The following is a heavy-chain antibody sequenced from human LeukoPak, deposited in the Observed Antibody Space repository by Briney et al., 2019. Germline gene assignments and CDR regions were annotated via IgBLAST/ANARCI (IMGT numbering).Heavy chain of an antibody. D-gene: IGHD5-24*01. CDR2: IHPGDSDT. V-gene: IGHV5-51*01. Sequence: GESLKISCKGSGYSFTSYWIGWVRQMPGKGLEYMGIIHPGDSDTRYSPSFQGQITISVDRSSSTAYLQWSRLKASDTAMYYCATHPGGLQSGFDNWGQGTLVTVSS. CDR1: GYSFTSYW. CDR3: ATHPGGLQSGFDN. J-gene: IGHJ4*02.